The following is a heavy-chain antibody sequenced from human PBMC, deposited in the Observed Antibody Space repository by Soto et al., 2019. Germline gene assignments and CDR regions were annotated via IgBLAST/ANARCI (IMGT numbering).Heavy chain of an antibody. Sequence: ASVKVSCKASGYTFTGYYMNWVRQAPGQGLEWMGWINANSGGTNYAQKFQGRVTMTRNTSISTAYMELSRLRSDDTAVYYCARTNRGYYYDSSGIHYWGQGTLVTVSS. CDR2: INANSGGT. J-gene: IGHJ4*02. V-gene: IGHV1-2*02. CDR1: GYTFTGYY. D-gene: IGHD3-22*01. CDR3: ARTNRGYYYDSSGIHY.